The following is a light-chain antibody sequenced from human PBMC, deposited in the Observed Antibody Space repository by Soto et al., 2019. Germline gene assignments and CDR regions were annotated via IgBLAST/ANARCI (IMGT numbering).Light chain of an antibody. CDR3: TSYTSTITLV. CDR1: NSDIAAYDY. CDR2: EVS. J-gene: IGLJ2*01. Sequence: QSALTQPASVSGSPGQSITISCTGNNSDIAAYDYVSWYQQHPGKAPKLMIYEVSNRPSGVSNRFSGSKSGNTASLTISGLQTEDEADYYCTSYTSTITLVFGGGTQLTVL. V-gene: IGLV2-14*01.